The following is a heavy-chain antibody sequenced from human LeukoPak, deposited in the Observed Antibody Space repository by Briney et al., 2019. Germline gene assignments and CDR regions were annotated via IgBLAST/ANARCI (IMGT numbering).Heavy chain of an antibody. V-gene: IGHV3-23*01. Sequence: GGTLRLSCAASGFTFSTNAISWGRQAPGQGLEWVSAISGTGAVTYYAESVKGRFTIPRDNSKNTVYLHLNSLKVEDTAVYYCARGLTTTGFDSWGQGTLVTVSS. CDR1: GFTFSTNA. CDR3: ARGLTTTGFDS. D-gene: IGHD4-17*01. CDR2: ISGTGAVT. J-gene: IGHJ5*01.